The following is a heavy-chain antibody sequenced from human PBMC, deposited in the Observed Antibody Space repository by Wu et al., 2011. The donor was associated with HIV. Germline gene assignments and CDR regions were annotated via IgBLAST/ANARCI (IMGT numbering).Heavy chain of an antibody. CDR3: ARDSWRRRSGAFDI. V-gene: IGHV1-18*01. J-gene: IGHJ3*02. CDR1: GYTFSSFG. D-gene: IGHD3-10*01. Sequence: QVQLVQSGAEVKKPGASVKVSCKTSGYTFSSFGISWVRQAPGQGLEWMGWISAYNGNKKYEQKLQGRVTMTTDTSTSTAYMELRSLRSDDTAVYYCARDSWRRRSGAFDIWGQGTIGHRLF. CDR2: ISAYNGNK.